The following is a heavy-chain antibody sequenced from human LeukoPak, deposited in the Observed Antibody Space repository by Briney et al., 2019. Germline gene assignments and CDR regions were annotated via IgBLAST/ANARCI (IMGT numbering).Heavy chain of an antibody. Sequence: PSETLSLTCTVSGGSISSYYWSWIRQPPGKGLEWIGYIYYSGSTNYNPSLKSRVTISVDTSKNQFSLKLSSVTAADTAVYYCARERGKGYSYGSLDYWGQGTLVTVSS. D-gene: IGHD5-18*01. CDR1: GGSISSYY. J-gene: IGHJ4*02. CDR3: ARERGKGYSYGSLDY. V-gene: IGHV4-59*01. CDR2: IYYSGST.